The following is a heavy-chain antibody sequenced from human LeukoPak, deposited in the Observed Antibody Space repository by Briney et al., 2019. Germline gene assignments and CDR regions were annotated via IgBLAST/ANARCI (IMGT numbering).Heavy chain of an antibody. Sequence: GGSLRLSCAASGFTFSNAWMSWVRQAPGKGLEWVGRIKSKTDGERTDYAEPVKGRFTISRDDSKNPLYLQMNSLNTEDTAVYYCTPYQSSYVWGSSQNWFDPWGQGTLVTVPS. CDR3: TPYQSSYVWGSSQNWFDP. CDR2: IKSKTDGERT. V-gene: IGHV3-15*01. J-gene: IGHJ5*02. CDR1: GFTFSNAW. D-gene: IGHD3-16*01.